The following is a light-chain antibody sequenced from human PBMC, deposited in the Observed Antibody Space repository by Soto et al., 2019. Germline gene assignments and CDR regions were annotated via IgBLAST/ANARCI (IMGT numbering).Light chain of an antibody. V-gene: IGLV2-14*01. CDR3: NSYTNTAARV. CDR2: EVS. Sequence: QSVLAQPASVSGSPGQSITISCTGTSSDVGAYDAVSWYQQHPGKAPKLMIYEVSNRPSGVSDRFSGSKSGNTASLTISGLQAEDEADYYCNSYTNTAARVFGTGTKVTVL. J-gene: IGLJ1*01. CDR1: SSDVGAYDA.